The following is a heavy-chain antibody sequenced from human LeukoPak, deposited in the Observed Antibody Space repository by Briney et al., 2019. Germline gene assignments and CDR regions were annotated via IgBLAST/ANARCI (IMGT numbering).Heavy chain of an antibody. CDR1: GFTFSSYE. CDR3: ARDAGMVRGVILYYFDY. CDR2: IISSSNYI. J-gene: IGHJ4*02. Sequence: GGSLRLSCAASGFTFSSYEMNWVRQAPGKGLEWVSSIISSSNYIYYADSVKGRFTISRDNAKNSLFLQMNSLRAEDTALYYCARDAGMVRGVILYYFDYWGQGTLVTVSS. D-gene: IGHD3-10*01. V-gene: IGHV3-21*01.